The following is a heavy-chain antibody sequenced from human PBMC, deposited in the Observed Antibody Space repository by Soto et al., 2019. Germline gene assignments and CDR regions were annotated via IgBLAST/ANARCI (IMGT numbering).Heavy chain of an antibody. V-gene: IGHV4-59*12. Sequence: PSETLSLTCTVSGGSISSYYWSWIRQPPGKGLEWIGYIYYSGSTNYNPSLKSRVTISVDTSKNQFSLKLSSVTAADTAVYYCAGGGVVPAAMLGYYMDVWGKGTTVTVSS. CDR1: GGSISSYY. J-gene: IGHJ6*03. CDR2: IYYSGST. D-gene: IGHD2-2*01. CDR3: AGGGVVPAAMLGYYMDV.